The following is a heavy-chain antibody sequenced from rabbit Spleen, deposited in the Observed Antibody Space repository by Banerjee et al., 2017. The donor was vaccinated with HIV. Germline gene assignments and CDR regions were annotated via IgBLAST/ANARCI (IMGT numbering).Heavy chain of an antibody. CDR2: VYAGSSGST. D-gene: IGHD1-1*01. CDR1: GFSFISGYY. V-gene: IGHV1S40*01. CDR3: ARDLVGVIGWNFYL. J-gene: IGHJ4*01. Sequence: QSLEESGGDLVKPGTSLTLTCTASGFSFISGYYMCWVRQAPGKGLGWIACVYAGSSGSTYSATWAKGRFTISKTSSTTVTLQMTSLTAADTATYFCARDLVGVIGWNFYLWGQGTLVTVS.